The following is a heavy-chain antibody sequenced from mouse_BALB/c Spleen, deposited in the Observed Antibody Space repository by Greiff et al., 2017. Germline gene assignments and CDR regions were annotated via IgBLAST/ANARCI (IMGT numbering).Heavy chain of an antibody. CDR2: IYYSGTI. CDR3: ARSYDYDYYAMDY. J-gene: IGHJ4*01. D-gene: IGHD2-4*01. V-gene: IGHV3-5*02. Sequence: VQLQQSGPGLVKPSQTVSLTCTVTGISITTGNYRWSWIRQFPGNKLEWIGYIYYSGTITYNPSLTSRTTITRDTSKNQFFLEMNSLTAEDTATYYCARSYDYDYYAMDYWGQGTSVTVSS. CDR1: GISITTGNYR.